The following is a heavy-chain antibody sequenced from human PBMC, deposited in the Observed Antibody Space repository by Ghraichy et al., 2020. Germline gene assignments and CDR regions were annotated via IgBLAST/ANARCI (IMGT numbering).Heavy chain of an antibody. V-gene: IGHV3-43*02. J-gene: IGHJ6*02. CDR1: GFNFDDYV. CDR3: TEEERRDRRSRNHDYAMYV. Sequence: GESLNISCEASGFNFDDYVMFWVRQAPGKGPEWVSLISGGGSVTYYSDSVKGRFTISRDKTKKSLFLQMESLKGEDTAWYYCTEEERRDRRSRNHDYAMYVWGQGTTVTVSS. CDR2: ISGGGSVT. D-gene: IGHD5-24*01.